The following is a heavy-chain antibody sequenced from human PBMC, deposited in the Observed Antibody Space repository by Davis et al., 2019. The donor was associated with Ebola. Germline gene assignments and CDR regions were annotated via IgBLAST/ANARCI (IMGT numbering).Heavy chain of an antibody. V-gene: IGHV3-74*01. J-gene: IGHJ6*03. Sequence: GESLKISCEASGFTFSNYWMHWVRQAPGKGLVWVSQIHSDGSSTNYEDSVKGRFTISRDNAKDTLYLQMNSLRAEDTALYYCVRDNFDFWSGHYYYYMDVWGKGTTVTVSS. CDR1: GFTFSNYW. CDR3: VRDNFDFWSGHYYYYMDV. CDR2: IHSDGSST. D-gene: IGHD3-3*01.